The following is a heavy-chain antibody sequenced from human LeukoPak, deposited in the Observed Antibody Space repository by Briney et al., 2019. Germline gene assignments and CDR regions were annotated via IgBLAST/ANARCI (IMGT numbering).Heavy chain of an antibody. CDR2: ISPDASET. CDR1: EFTFSAYG. Sequence: GRSLRLSYAASEFTFSAYGMHWLRQRPGKGLESLAVISPDASETYYANSVKGRFTISRDNSKNTLFLHMNTLRAEDTAIYYCAKDRTVGASYWYFDLWGRGTLVTVSS. CDR3: AKDRTVGASYWYFDL. V-gene: IGHV3-30*18. D-gene: IGHD1-26*01. J-gene: IGHJ2*01.